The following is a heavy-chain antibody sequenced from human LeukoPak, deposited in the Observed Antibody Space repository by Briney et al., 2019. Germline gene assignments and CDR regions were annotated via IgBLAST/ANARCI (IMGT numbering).Heavy chain of an antibody. CDR2: IYISGST. V-gene: IGHV4-61*02. CDR1: GGSISSGSYY. J-gene: IGHJ4*02. Sequence: PSETLSLTWTVSGGSISSGSYYWSWIRHPAGKGLEWIGRIYISGSTNYNPSLKSRATIAVDTAKNQFSLRLSSVTAADTAVSYCAVTYCRRVPAAKVCLAYWGQGTLVTVSS. CDR3: AVTYCRRVPAAKVCLAY. D-gene: IGHD2-2*01.